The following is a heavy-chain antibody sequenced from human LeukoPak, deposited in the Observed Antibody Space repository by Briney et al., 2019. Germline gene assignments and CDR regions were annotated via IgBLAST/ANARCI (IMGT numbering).Heavy chain of an antibody. J-gene: IGHJ6*03. V-gene: IGHV4-39*07. CDR1: GGFISSSTYY. CDR2: DCSRGNT. D-gene: IGHD3-22*01. CDR3: ARGRQDVTMIVVVMTAVSYYLDV. Sequence: PSETLSLTCNVSGGFISSSTYYWGWIRQPPGQGLEWIGRDCSRGNTQYHSSLNSRVIISVDTSRNQFSLKLTSVTAADTAVYYCARGRQDVTMIVVVMTAVSYYLDVWGKGTTVTVS.